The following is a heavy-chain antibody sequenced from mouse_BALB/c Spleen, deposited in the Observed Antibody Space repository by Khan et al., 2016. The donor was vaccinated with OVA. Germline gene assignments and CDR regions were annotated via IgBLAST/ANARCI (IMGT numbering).Heavy chain of an antibody. CDR3: ARGYGSSRFAY. CDR2: ICPENGDA. CDR1: GYTFTDYV. Sequence: QVELLESGAELVRPGASVKISCKASGYTFTDYVMHWVKQRPGQSLEWIGVICPENGDADYNEKFKGKATMTADKSSSTAYMELSRLTSEDSAVYYCARGYGSSRFAYWGQGTLVTVSA. D-gene: IGHD1-3*01. V-gene: IGHV1S137*01. J-gene: IGHJ3*01.